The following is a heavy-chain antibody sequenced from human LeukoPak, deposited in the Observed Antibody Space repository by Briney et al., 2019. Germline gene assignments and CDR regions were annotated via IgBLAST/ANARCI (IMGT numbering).Heavy chain of an antibody. CDR1: GGSFSCYY. J-gene: IGHJ4*02. D-gene: IGHD3-22*01. CDR3: ASTIETYYDSSTAGY. Sequence: SETLSLTCAVYGGSFSCYYWSWIRQPPGKGLEWIGEINHSGSTNSNTSLKSQVTISVDTSKNQFSLKLSSVTDADTAVYYCASTIETYYDSSTAGYWGQGTLVTVSS. V-gene: IGHV4-34*01. CDR2: INHSGST.